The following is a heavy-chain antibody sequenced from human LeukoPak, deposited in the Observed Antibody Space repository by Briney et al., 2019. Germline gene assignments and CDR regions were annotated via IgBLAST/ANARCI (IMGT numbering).Heavy chain of an antibody. CDR2: ISSIGSTI. V-gene: IGHV3-48*03. D-gene: IGHD3-10*02. Sequence: GGPLRLSCAASRFTFSSYEMNWVRQPPGKGLEWVSYISSIGSTICYADSVKGRFTISRDNAKNSLYLQMNSLRAEDTAVYYCAELGITMIGGVWGKGTTVTISS. CDR3: AELGITMIGGV. CDR1: RFTFSSYE. J-gene: IGHJ6*04.